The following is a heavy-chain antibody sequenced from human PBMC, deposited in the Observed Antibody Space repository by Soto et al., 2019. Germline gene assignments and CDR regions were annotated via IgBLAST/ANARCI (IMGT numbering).Heavy chain of an antibody. CDR3: ARGPNSDC. J-gene: IGHJ4*02. Sequence: EERLVQSVGGLVQPGGSLRFTGAAYGFSGEGNYLSWVRQAPGTGLELVSLIYSGGNPFYADSMKGRFTLSRDNSNNMLYLPMDSLRAEDTAVYYCARGPNSDCWGQGTLVIVSS. V-gene: IGHV3-53*01. CDR2: IYSGGNP. D-gene: IGHD2-21*01. CDR1: GFSGEGNY.